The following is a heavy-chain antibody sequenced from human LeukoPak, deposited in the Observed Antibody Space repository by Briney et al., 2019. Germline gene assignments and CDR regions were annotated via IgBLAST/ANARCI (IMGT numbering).Heavy chain of an antibody. CDR2: INPNSGGT. D-gene: IGHD1-26*01. CDR3: AREDKWGLRYLLDY. V-gene: IGHV1-2*04. CDR1: GYTFTGYY. J-gene: IGHJ4*02. Sequence: ASVKVSCKASGYTFTGYYMHWVRQAPGQGLEWMGWINPNSGGTNYAQKFQGWVTMTRDTSISTAYMELSRLRSDDTAVYYCAREDKWGLRYLLDYWGQGTLVTVSS.